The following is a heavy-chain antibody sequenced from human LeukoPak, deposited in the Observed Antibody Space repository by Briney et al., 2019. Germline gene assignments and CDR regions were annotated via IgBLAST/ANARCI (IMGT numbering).Heavy chain of an antibody. Sequence: PSETLSLTCTVSDGSISSSAYYWGWIRQPPGKGLEWIGNIYYSGNTYYSPSLKGRVTISVDTSKNQFSLKLSSVTAADTAVYYCARLRGDSRGHYLYYFDSRVQGTLVSVSS. CDR1: DGSISSSAYY. CDR2: IYYSGNT. J-gene: IGHJ4*02. D-gene: IGHD3-22*01. V-gene: IGHV4-39*01. CDR3: ARLRGDSRGHYLYYFDS.